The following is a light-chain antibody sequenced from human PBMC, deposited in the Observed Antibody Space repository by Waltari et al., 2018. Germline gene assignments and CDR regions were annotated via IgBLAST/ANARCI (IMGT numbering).Light chain of an antibody. V-gene: IGLV3-19*01. CDR3: SSRDNSPNLVI. J-gene: IGLJ2*01. Sequence: SSELTQDPAVSVALGQTVRLTCQGDSLRNYYANWYQQKPGQAPVVVIHGKDNRPSGIPDRFSGSSSGNTASLTITGAQAEDEAAYYCSSRDNSPNLVIFGGGTRLTVL. CDR2: GKD. CDR1: SLRNYY.